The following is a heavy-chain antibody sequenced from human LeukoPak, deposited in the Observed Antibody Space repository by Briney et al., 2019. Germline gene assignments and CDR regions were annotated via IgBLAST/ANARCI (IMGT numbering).Heavy chain of an antibody. J-gene: IGHJ4*02. CDR3: ARERGGWDFDY. Sequence: PSETLSLTCAVYGGSFSGYYWSWIRQPPGKGLEWIGEINHSGSTNYNPSLKSRVTISVDTSKNQFSLKLSSVTAADTAVYYCARERGGWDFDYWGQGTLVTVSS. V-gene: IGHV4-34*01. CDR1: GGSFSGYY. D-gene: IGHD1-26*01. CDR2: INHSGST.